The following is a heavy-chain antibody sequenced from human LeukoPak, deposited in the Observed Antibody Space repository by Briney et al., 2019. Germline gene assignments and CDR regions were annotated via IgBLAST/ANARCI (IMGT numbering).Heavy chain of an antibody. D-gene: IGHD2-2*01. Sequence: GGSLRLSCVASGFTFGKYWMSWVRQAPGKGLEWVANIKLDGSEKNYVDSVKGRFTISRDNSKNTLFLQMSSLRAEDTAVYFCARGGHCSTTSCSNYDGMDVWGQGTTLTVSS. CDR1: GFTFGKYW. CDR2: IKLDGSEK. CDR3: ARGGHCSTTSCSNYDGMDV. V-gene: IGHV3-7*01. J-gene: IGHJ6*02.